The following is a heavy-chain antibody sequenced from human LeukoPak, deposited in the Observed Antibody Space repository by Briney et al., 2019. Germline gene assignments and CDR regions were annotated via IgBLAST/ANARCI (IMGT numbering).Heavy chain of an antibody. J-gene: IGHJ5*02. V-gene: IGHV1-8*01. CDR3: ARDNSVRDTAWWFDP. CDR1: GYTFTSYD. D-gene: IGHD2-21*02. CDR2: INPNSGNT. Sequence: ASVKVSCKASGYTFTSYDINWVRQATGQGLEWMGWINPNSGNTGYAQKFQGRVTLTRDVSTSTDYLELSSLRSEDTAVYYCARDNSVRDTAWWFDPWGQGTLVTVSS.